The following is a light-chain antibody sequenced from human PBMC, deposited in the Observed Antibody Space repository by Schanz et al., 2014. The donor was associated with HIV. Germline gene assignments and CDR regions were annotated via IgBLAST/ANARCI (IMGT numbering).Light chain of an antibody. CDR3: AAWDDSLNGRV. Sequence: QSALTQPASVSGSPGQSVTISCTGTSSDVGGYNYVSWYQQHPGKAPKLMIYEVSKRPSGVPDRFSGSKSGTSASLAISGLRSEDEADYYCAAWDDSLNGRVFGGGTKLTVL. CDR2: EVS. CDR1: SSDVGGYNY. J-gene: IGLJ3*02. V-gene: IGLV2-8*01.